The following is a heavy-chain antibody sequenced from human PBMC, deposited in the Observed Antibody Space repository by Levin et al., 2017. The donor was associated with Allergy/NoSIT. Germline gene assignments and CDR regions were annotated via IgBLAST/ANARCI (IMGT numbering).Heavy chain of an antibody. V-gene: IGHV3-49*03. CDR2: IRSNAHGGTT. J-gene: IGHJ4*02. CDR3: TRVLVAAGPRLDY. CDR1: GFTFGDYA. Sequence: LTGGSLRLSCTVSGFTFGDYAMKWFRQAPGKGLEWVSFIRSNAHGGTTEYAASVKGRFTMSRDDSKSIAYLQMNSLKTEDTAVYFCTRVLVAAGPRLDYWGQGTLVTVSS. D-gene: IGHD6-13*01.